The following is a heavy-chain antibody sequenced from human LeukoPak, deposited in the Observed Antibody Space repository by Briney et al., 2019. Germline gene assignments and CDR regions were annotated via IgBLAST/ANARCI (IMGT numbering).Heavy chain of an antibody. D-gene: IGHD6-19*01. CDR1: GFPFSSHW. CDR2: IKQDGSEK. Sequence: GGSLLLSCAASGFPFSSHWLSWFRQSPEKGLEWVANIKQDGSEKYYLDSVKGRFTISRDNAKNSQYLQMSSLRAEDTAVYNCASGRGWVFDNWGQGTLVTVSS. V-gene: IGHV3-7*01. CDR3: ASGRGWVFDN. J-gene: IGHJ4*02.